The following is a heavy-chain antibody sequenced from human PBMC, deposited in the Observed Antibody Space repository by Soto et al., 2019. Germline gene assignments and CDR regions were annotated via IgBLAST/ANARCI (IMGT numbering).Heavy chain of an antibody. Sequence: EVQLVESGGGLVQPGGSLRLSCAASGFTFSSYSMNWVRQAPGKGLEWVSYISSSSSTIYYADSVKGRFTISRDNAKNSLYLQMNSLRAKDTAVYYCARDHHCSGGSCYPSGWGQGTLVTVSS. CDR3: ARDHHCSGGSCYPSG. CDR1: GFTFSSYS. CDR2: ISSSSSTI. V-gene: IGHV3-48*01. D-gene: IGHD2-15*01. J-gene: IGHJ4*02.